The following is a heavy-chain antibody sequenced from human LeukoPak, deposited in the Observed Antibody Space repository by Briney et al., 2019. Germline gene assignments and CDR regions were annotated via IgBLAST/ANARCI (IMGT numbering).Heavy chain of an antibody. V-gene: IGHV4-39*01. J-gene: IGHJ3*02. D-gene: IGHD3-22*01. CDR1: GGSISISSYY. CDR2: IYYIGST. CDR3: ARLRITMIVVVMGDAFDI. Sequence: SEALSLTSTVSGGSISISSYYGGWIRQPPGKGLEWIGSIYYIGSTYYNPSRKSRPTISVDTSKSQSSLKLSSVTAADTAVYYCARLRITMIVVVMGDAFDIWGQGTMVTVSS.